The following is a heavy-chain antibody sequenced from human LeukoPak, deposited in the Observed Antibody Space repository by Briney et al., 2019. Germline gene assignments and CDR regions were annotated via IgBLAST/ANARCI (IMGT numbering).Heavy chain of an antibody. J-gene: IGHJ4*02. V-gene: IGHV3-23*01. D-gene: IGHD6-13*01. Sequence: GGSLRLSCAASGFTFSSYAMSWVRQAPGKGLEWVSAISGSGGSTYYADSVKGRFTISRDNSKNTLYLQMNSLRAEDTAVYYCANAGYSSSWSLFYGDYGEYWGQGTLVTVSS. CDR2: ISGSGGST. CDR1: GFTFSSYA. CDR3: ANAGYSSSWSLFYGDYGEY.